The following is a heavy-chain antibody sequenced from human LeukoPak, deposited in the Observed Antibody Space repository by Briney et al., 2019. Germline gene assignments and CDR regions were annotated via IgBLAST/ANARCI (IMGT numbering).Heavy chain of an antibody. V-gene: IGHV1-24*01. Sequence: GASVKVSCKVSGYTLTELSMHWVRQAPGKGLEWMGGFDPVAGETIYAQKFQGRVTMTEDTSTDTAYMELSSLRSEDTAVYDCARSDGIVGGKVDYWGQGTLVTVSS. J-gene: IGHJ4*02. CDR3: ARSDGIVGGKVDY. CDR2: FDPVAGET. CDR1: GYTLTELS. D-gene: IGHD1-26*01.